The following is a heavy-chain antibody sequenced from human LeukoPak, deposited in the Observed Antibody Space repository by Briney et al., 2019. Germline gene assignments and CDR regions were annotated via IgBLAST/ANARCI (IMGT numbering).Heavy chain of an antibody. V-gene: IGHV3-9*01. D-gene: IGHD6-25*01. J-gene: IGHJ6*02. Sequence: GGSLRLSCAASGFTFDDYAMHWVRQAPGKGLEWVSGISWNSGSIGYADSVKGRFTISRDNAKNSLYLQMNSLRAEDTAVYYCAKGTQEAASQFYYYYYGMDVWGQGTTVTVSS. CDR1: GFTFDDYA. CDR2: ISWNSGSI. CDR3: AKGTQEAASQFYYYYYGMDV.